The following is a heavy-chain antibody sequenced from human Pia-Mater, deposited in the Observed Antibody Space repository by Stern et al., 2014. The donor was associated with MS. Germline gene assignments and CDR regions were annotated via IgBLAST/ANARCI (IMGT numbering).Heavy chain of an antibody. Sequence: QVQLVQSGAEVNTPGPPAKLPPKAFGHPFPSNKMPWVRQAPGHGLEGMGIINPGGGSTRYAQKLQGRVTMTRDTSTSTVYMELTSLRSEDTAVHSCARDNGGWSVDSWGQGTLVIVSS. D-gene: IGHD6-19*01. CDR2: INPGGGST. CDR3: ARDNGGWSVDS. J-gene: IGHJ4*02. V-gene: IGHV1-46*01. CDR1: GHPFPSNK.